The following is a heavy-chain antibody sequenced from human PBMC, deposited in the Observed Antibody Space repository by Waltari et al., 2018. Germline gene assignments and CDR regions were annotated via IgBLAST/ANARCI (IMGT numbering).Heavy chain of an antibody. V-gene: IGHV4-38-2*01. Sequence: QVQLQESGPGLVKPSETLSLTCAVSGYSISSGYYWSWIRQPPGKGLEWIGEINHSGSTNYNPSLKSRVTISVDTSKNQFSLKLSSVTAADTAVYYCARGRPGGNYLPNWFDPWGQGTLVTVSS. CDR3: ARGRPGGNYLPNWFDP. J-gene: IGHJ5*02. CDR2: INHSGST. CDR1: GYSISSGYY. D-gene: IGHD1-7*01.